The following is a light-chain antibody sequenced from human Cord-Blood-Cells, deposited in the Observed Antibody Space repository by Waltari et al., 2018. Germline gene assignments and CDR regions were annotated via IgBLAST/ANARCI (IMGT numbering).Light chain of an antibody. V-gene: IGKV1-5*03. Sequence: DIQMTQSPSTLSASVGDRVTITCRASQSISSWLAWYQQKPGKAPKLLIYKASSLESGVPSRFSGSGSGTEFTLTISSLQPDDFATYYCQQRSNWLTFGGGTKVEIK. CDR3: QQRSNWLT. CDR1: QSISSW. J-gene: IGKJ4*01. CDR2: KAS.